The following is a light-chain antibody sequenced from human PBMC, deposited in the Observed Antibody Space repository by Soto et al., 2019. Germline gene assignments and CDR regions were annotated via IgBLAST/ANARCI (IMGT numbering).Light chain of an antibody. CDR3: SSYAASNTFL. Sequence: QSVLTQPPSASGSPGQSVTISCTGTSSDVGDYNYVSWYKQHPGKAPKLIIYEVNKRPSGVPDRLSGSKSGNTASLTVSGLQAEDEADYYCSSYAASNTFLFGGGTKATVL. CDR1: SSDVGDYNY. V-gene: IGLV2-8*01. CDR2: EVN. J-gene: IGLJ3*02.